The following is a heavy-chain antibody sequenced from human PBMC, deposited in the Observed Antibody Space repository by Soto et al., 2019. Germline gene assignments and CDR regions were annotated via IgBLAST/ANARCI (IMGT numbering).Heavy chain of an antibody. CDR1: GFTFSSYG. J-gene: IGHJ6*02. Sequence: QVQLVESGGGVVQPGRSLRLSCAASGFTFSSYGMHWVRQAPGKGLEWVAVISYDGSNKYYADSVKGRFTISRDNSKNTLYLQMNSLRAEDTAVYYCAKVPFRFGHGVVRGVISYYGMDVWGQGTTVTVSS. V-gene: IGHV3-30*18. CDR3: AKVPFRFGHGVVRGVISYYGMDV. CDR2: ISYDGSNK. D-gene: IGHD3-10*01.